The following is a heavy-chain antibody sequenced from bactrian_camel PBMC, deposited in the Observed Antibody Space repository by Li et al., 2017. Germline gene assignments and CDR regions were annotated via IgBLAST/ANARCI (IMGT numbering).Heavy chain of an antibody. CDR1: GYTRLFSSML. J-gene: IGHJ4*01. D-gene: IGHD4*01. CDR3: AARSALCLGTYTY. CDR2: IHTPPGRT. Sequence: HVQLVESGGGLVQPGGSLRLSCVASASGYTRLFSSMLVGWLRQAVGKEREGVAVIHTPPGRTDYADSVKGRFTISQDRSKSTVYLQMNSLKPEDTAMYYCAARSALCLGTYTYWGQGTQVTVS. V-gene: IGHV3S61*01.